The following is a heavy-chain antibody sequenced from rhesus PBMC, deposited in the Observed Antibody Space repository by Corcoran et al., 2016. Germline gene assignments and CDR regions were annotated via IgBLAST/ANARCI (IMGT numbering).Heavy chain of an antibody. CDR2: RNGNKGST. CDR3: ARYDVRYLDWYT. Sequence: QLQLQESGPGLVKHSDTLSVTCAVSGGSFSSYWWSWIRQPPGKGLEWIGARNGNKGSTNYNHSLKSRVCISKAASKNQFALKLSSVTAATTAMYYCARYDVRYLDWYTWGQGPLVAVSS. V-gene: IGHV4-80*01. J-gene: IGHJ1*01. CDR1: GGSFSSYW. D-gene: IGHD3-3*01.